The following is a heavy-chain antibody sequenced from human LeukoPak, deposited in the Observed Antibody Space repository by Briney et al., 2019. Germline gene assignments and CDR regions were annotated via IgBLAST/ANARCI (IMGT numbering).Heavy chain of an antibody. D-gene: IGHD2-2*01. V-gene: IGHV1-69*01. Sequence: GSSVKVSCKASGGTFSSYAISWVRQAPGQGLEWMGGIIPIFGTANYAQKFQGRVTITADESTSTAYMELSSLRSEDTAVYYCARALFPYCSSTSCHSGYFDYWGKGTLVTVSS. CDR1: GGTFSSYA. CDR2: IIPIFGTA. J-gene: IGHJ4*02. CDR3: ARALFPYCSSTSCHSGYFDY.